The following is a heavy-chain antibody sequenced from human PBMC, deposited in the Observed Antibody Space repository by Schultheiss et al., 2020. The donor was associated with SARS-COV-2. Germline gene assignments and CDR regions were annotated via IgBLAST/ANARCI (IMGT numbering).Heavy chain of an antibody. Sequence: GGSLRLSCAASGFTVSNNYMSWVRQAPGKGLEWISYISHTGSSTKYADSVKGRFTISRDNTKNTLDLQMGSLRAEDMAVYYCARAPLRGSDYGNLDYWGRGTLVTVSS. CDR3: ARAPLRGSDYGNLDY. D-gene: IGHD4/OR15-4a*01. J-gene: IGHJ4*02. V-gene: IGHV3-53*05. CDR1: GFTVSNNY. CDR2: SHTGSST.